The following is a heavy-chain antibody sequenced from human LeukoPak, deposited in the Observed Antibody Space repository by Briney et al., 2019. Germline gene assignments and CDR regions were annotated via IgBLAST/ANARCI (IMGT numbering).Heavy chain of an antibody. V-gene: IGHV3-74*01. CDR3: ARDPGLAAATNWFDP. CDR2: ITNDGSST. Sequence: GGSLRLSCAASGLTFSSHWMHWVRQAPGKGLVWVSRITNDGSSTTYADSVKGRFTISRDNSKNTLYLQMNSLRAEDTAVYYCARDPGLAAATNWFDPWGQGTLVTVSS. J-gene: IGHJ5*02. D-gene: IGHD6-13*01. CDR1: GLTFSSHW.